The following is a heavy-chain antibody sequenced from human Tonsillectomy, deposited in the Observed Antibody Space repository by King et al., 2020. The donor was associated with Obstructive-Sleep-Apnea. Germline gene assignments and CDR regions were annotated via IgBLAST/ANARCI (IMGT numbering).Heavy chain of an antibody. CDR3: AKGFSYYYDSSGYLGFDY. CDR2: FSGWGGST. Sequence: VQLVESGGGLVQPGGSLGLSGAASGFTFSSYAMSWVRQAPGKGRGGVQAFSGWGGSTSYADSVKGRFPISRDNSKNTLYLQMNSLRAEDTAVYYCAKGFSYYYDSSGYLGFDYWGQGTLVTVSS. D-gene: IGHD3-22*01. V-gene: IGHV3-23*04. J-gene: IGHJ4*02. CDR1: GFTFSSYA.